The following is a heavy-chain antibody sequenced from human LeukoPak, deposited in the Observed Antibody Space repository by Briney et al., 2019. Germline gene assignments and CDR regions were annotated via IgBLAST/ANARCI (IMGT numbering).Heavy chain of an antibody. CDR3: ARPYCSGGSCYGGYFDY. CDR2: IYPGDSDT. Sequence: GESLKISCKGSGYSFTSYWIGWVRQMPGKGLEWMGIIYPGDSDTRYSPSFQGQVTKSADKSISTAYLQWSSLKASDTAMYYCARPYCSGGSCYGGYFDYWGQGTLVTVSS. CDR1: GYSFTSYW. J-gene: IGHJ4*02. V-gene: IGHV5-51*01. D-gene: IGHD2-15*01.